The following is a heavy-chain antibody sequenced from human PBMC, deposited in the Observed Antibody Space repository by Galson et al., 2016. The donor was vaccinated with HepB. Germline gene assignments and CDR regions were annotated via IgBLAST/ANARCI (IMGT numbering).Heavy chain of an antibody. CDR3: ARETWNSGYGGGYNWFDP. D-gene: IGHD5-12*01. V-gene: IGHV3-53*01. Sequence: SLRLSCAASGFTVSSSFMNWVRQAPGEGLEWVSVLYSGGSTDYADSVKGRFTISRDNSKNTLYLQMNGLRAEDTAIYYCARETWNSGYGGGYNWFDPWGQGTLVTVSS. CDR2: LYSGGST. J-gene: IGHJ5*02. CDR1: GFTVSSSF.